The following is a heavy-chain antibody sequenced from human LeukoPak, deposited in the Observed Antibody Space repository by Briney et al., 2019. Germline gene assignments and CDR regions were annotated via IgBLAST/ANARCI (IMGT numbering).Heavy chain of an antibody. V-gene: IGHV1-2*02. J-gene: IGHJ6*03. Sequence: ASVKVSCKASGYTFTDYYIHLVRQAPGQGLEWMGWINPKNGGTKYAQKFQGRVTMTTDTSTSTVYMELRSLRSDDTAVYYCAREGLRSIAARRGTRDYMDVWGKGTTVIVSS. CDR2: INPKNGGT. CDR3: AREGLRSIAARRGTRDYMDV. CDR1: GYTFTDYY. D-gene: IGHD6-6*01.